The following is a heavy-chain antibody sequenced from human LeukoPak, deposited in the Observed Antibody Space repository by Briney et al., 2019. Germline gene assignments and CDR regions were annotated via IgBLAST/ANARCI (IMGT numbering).Heavy chain of an antibody. CDR2: ISYVGSNK. CDR1: GFTFSSYG. V-gene: IGHV3-30*18. CDR3: AKDGYSSGWYPDTDY. D-gene: IGHD6-19*01. J-gene: IGHJ4*02. Sequence: GGSLRLSCAASGFTFSSYGMHWVRQAPGKGLEWVAVISYVGSNKYYADSVKGRFTISRDNSKNTLYLQMNSLRAEDTAVYYCAKDGYSSGWYPDTDYWGQGTLVTVSS.